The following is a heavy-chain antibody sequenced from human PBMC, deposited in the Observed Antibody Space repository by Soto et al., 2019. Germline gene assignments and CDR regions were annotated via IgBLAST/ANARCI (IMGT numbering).Heavy chain of an antibody. CDR2: IYYTGYT. J-gene: IGHJ5*02. V-gene: IGHV4-31*03. CDR1: EGSISSGGYY. D-gene: IGHD2-8*01. CDR3: ARDRPYCSNGVCYRFFDP. Sequence: SETLSLTCTVSEGSISSGGYYWTWIRQHPGKGLEWIGYIYYTGYTFYNPSLKSRVTVSIDMSQNQFSLKLSSVTAADTAVYYCARDRPYCSNGVCYRFFDPWGQGTLVTVSS.